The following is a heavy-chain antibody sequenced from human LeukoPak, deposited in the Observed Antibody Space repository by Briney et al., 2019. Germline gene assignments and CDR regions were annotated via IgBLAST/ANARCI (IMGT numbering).Heavy chain of an antibody. CDR1: GYTFTSYG. CDR3: ARVPKGAYYDILTGYFMDY. Sequence: GASVKVSCKASGYTFTSYGISWVRQAPGQGLEWMGWISAYNGNTNYAQKLQGRVTMTTDTSTSTAYMELRSLRSDDTAVYYCARVPKGAYYDILTGYFMDYWGQGTLVTVSS. V-gene: IGHV1-18*01. D-gene: IGHD3-9*01. CDR2: ISAYNGNT. J-gene: IGHJ4*02.